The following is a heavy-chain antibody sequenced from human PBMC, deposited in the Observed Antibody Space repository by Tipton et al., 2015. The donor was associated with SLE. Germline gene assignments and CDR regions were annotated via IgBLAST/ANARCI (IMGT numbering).Heavy chain of an antibody. V-gene: IGHV4-39*07. CDR1: GGSISSSSYY. CDR2: IYYSGST. CDR3: ARDNGDYYFDY. Sequence: TLSLSCTVSGGSISSSSYYWGWIRQPPGKGLEWIGSIYYSGSTYYNPSLKSRVTISVDMSKNQFSLKLSSVTAADTAVYYCARDNGDYYFDYWGQGTLVTVSS. J-gene: IGHJ4*02. D-gene: IGHD4-17*01.